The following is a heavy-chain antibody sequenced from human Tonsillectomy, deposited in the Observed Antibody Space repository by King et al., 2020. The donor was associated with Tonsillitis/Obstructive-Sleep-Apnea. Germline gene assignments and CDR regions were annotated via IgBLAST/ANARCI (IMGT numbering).Heavy chain of an antibody. V-gene: IGHV4-34*01. CDR3: ARAIIVVTTDYYMDV. J-gene: IGHJ6*03. Sequence: QLQQWGAGLLKPSETLSLTCAVYGGSFSGYYWTWIRQPPGKGLEWIGEISHSGSTNYNPSLKSRVTISLDTSKNQFSLKLSSMTAADTAVYYCARAIIVVTTDYYMDVSGKGTTVTVSS. CDR1: GGSFSGYY. D-gene: IGHD2-15*01. CDR2: ISHSGST.